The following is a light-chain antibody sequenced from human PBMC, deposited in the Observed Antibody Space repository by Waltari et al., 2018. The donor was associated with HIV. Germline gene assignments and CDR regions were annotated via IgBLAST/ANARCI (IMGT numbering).Light chain of an antibody. V-gene: IGLV2-14*03. Sequence: QSALTQPASVSGSPGQSITISCTGTSSDVGGYNSVPWYQLHPGKAPKLMIYAVSNRPSVVSNRFSGSKSDNTASLTISGLQAEDEADYYCSSYTSTSTVYVFGTGTEVTVL. CDR2: AVS. CDR3: SSYTSTSTVYV. CDR1: SSDVGGYNS. J-gene: IGLJ1*01.